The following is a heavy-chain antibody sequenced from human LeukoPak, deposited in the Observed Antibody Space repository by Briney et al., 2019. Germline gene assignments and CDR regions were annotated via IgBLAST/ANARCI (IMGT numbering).Heavy chain of an antibody. CDR3: ARAVVGATTGDY. CDR2: IKQDGSEK. D-gene: IGHD1-26*01. Sequence: AGGSLRLSCVGSGFTFSTYAMNWVRQAPGKGLEWVANIKQDGSEKYYVDSVKGRFTISRDNAKNSLYLQMNSLRAEDTAVYYCARAVVGATTGDYWGQGTLVTVSS. CDR1: GFTFSTYA. J-gene: IGHJ4*02. V-gene: IGHV3-7*01.